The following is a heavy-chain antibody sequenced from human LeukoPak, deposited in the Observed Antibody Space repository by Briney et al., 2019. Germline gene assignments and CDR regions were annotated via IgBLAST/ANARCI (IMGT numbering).Heavy chain of an antibody. D-gene: IGHD3-10*01. CDR1: GGSISTYS. CDR2: IYYSGST. J-gene: IGHJ6*02. V-gene: IGHV4-59*08. CDR3: ARQIGDYGMDV. Sequence: SETLSLTCSVSGGSISTYSWTWIRQPPGKGLEWIGNIYYSGSTNYNPSLKSRVTISIDTSKNQFSLKLSSVTAADTAVYYCARQIGDYGMDVWGQGTTVTVSS.